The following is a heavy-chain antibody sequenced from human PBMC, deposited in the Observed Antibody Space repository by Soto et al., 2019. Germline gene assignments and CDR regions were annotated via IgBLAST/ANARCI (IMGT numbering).Heavy chain of an antibody. V-gene: IGHV4-31*03. Sequence: PSETLSLTCTVSGGSISGGGYYWSWIRQHPGKGLEWIGYIYYSGSTYYNPSLKSRVTISVDTSKNQFSLKLSSVTAADTAVYYCARPNLAYCGGDCSNRRNYYYYYGMDVWGQGTTVTVSS. J-gene: IGHJ6*02. CDR2: IYYSGST. CDR1: GGSISGGGYY. CDR3: ARPNLAYCGGDCSNRRNYYYYYGMDV. D-gene: IGHD2-21*02.